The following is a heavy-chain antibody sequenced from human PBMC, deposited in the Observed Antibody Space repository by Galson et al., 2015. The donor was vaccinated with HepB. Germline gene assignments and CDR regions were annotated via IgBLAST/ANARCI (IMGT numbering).Heavy chain of an antibody. CDR3: ARIGYSSSSLDY. Sequence: SLRLSCAASGFTFSRYWMSWVRQAPGKGLKWVANINQDGSVQYYVDSVKGRFTISRDNAKNSLYLQMNSLRADDTAVYYCARIGYSSSSLDYWGQGTLVTVSS. CDR2: INQDGSVQ. J-gene: IGHJ4*02. CDR1: GFTFSRYW. D-gene: IGHD6-6*01. V-gene: IGHV3-7*01.